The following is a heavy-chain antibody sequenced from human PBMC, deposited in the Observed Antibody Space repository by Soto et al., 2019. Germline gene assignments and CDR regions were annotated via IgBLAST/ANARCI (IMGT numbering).Heavy chain of an antibody. CDR3: ASLVGRHDSSGYYYYLDY. CDR2: ILPIFGTA. CDR1: GGTFSTSS. Sequence: GASVKVSCKASGGTFSTSSINWVRQAPGQRPEWMGNILPIFGTADYAQKFQGRVTITADESTSTVYMELSSLRSEDTAVYYCASLVGRHDSSGYYYYLDYWGQGTLVTVSS. V-gene: IGHV1-69*13. D-gene: IGHD3-22*01. J-gene: IGHJ4*02.